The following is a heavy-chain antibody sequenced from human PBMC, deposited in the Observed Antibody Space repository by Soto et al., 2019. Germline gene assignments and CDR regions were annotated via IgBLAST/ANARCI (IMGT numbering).Heavy chain of an antibody. V-gene: IGHV4-31*03. D-gene: IGHD6-13*01. CDR1: GGSISSGDYY. CDR3: AGCALLGGRSSCFDY. CDR2: IYYSGST. Sequence: QVQLQESGPGLVKPSQTLSLTCTVSGGSISSGDYYWSWIRQHPGKGLEWIGNIYYSGSTYYNPSLMIRLTTSVDTSKNQCSLQLSSVTAADTAVYYCAGCALLGGRSSCFDYWGQGTLVTVSS. J-gene: IGHJ4*02.